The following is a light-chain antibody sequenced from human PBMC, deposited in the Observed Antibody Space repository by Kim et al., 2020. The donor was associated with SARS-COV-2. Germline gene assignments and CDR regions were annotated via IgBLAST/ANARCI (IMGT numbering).Light chain of an antibody. V-gene: IGKV1-39*01. CDR1: QTISSY. CDR2: AAS. Sequence: DIQMTQSPSSLSASVGDRVTITCQASQTISSYLNWYQQKPGKAPNLLIYAASTLQSGVPSRFSGSGSGTDFTLTIQSLQSEDFATYYCQQSYSSPVTFGGGTKVDIK. J-gene: IGKJ4*01. CDR3: QQSYSSPVT.